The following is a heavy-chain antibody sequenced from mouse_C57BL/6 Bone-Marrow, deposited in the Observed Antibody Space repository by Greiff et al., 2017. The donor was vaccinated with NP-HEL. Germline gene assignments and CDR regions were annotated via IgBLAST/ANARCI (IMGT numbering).Heavy chain of an antibody. CDR3: ARRGEVAY. J-gene: IGHJ3*01. V-gene: IGHV1-59*01. CDR2: IDPSDSYT. CDR1: GYTFTSYW. Sequence: VQLQQPGAELVRPGTSVKLSCKASGYTFTSYWMHWVKQRPGQGLEWIGVIDPSDSYTNYNQKFKGKATLTVDTSSSTAYMQLSSLTSEDSAVYYCARRGEVAYWGQGTLVTVSA.